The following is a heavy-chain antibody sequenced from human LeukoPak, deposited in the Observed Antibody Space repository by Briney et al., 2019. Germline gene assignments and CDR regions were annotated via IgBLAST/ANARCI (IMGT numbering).Heavy chain of an antibody. CDR1: GYIFTSYA. CDR3: ARSRTDDYGDWWWFDP. CDR2: INGGKGNI. J-gene: IGHJ5*02. Sequence: GASVTVSCTASGYIFTSYAMHWVRQAPGQRLEWMGWINGGKGNIKYSQKFQGRVTISKDTSARTAYMELSSLRSEDTAVYYCARSRTDDYGDWWWFDPWGQGTLVTVSS. V-gene: IGHV1-3*01. D-gene: IGHD4-17*01.